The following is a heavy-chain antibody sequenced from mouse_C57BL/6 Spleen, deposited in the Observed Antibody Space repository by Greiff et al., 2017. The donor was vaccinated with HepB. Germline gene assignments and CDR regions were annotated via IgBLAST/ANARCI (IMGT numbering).Heavy chain of an antibody. V-gene: IGHV5-4*01. D-gene: IGHD2-4*01. CDR2: ISDGGSYT. CDR3: ARDRPSTMITAPLDY. J-gene: IGHJ2*01. CDR1: GFTFSSYA. Sequence: EVKLVDSGGGLVKPGGSLKLSCAASGFTFSSYAMSWVRQTPEKRLEWVATISDGGSYTYYPDNVKGRFTISRDNAKNNLYLQMSHLKSEDTAMYYCARDRPSTMITAPLDYWGQGTTLTVSS.